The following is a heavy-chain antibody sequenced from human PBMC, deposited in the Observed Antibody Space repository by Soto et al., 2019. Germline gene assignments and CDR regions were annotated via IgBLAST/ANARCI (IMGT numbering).Heavy chain of an antibody. CDR2: ISSSSSYI. CDR1: GFTFSSYS. V-gene: IGHV3-21*01. J-gene: IGHJ4*02. D-gene: IGHD3-10*01. CDR3: ATRTKPILRGVIENY. Sequence: GGSLRLSFAASGFTFSSYSMNWVRQAPGKGLEWVASISSSSSYIYYADSVKGRLTIYRDNAKKSLYLEMNNLTGEDTAVYFCATRTKPILRGVIENYWGQGTLVTVSS.